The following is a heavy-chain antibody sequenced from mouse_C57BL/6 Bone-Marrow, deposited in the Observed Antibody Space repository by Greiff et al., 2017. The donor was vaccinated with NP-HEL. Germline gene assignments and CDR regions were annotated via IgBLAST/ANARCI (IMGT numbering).Heavy chain of an antibody. J-gene: IGHJ4*01. V-gene: IGHV5-12*01. CDR2: ISNGGGST. Sequence: DVHLVESGGGLVQPGGSLKLSCAASGFTFSDYYMYWVRQTPEKRLEWVAYISNGGGSTYYPDTVKGRFTISRDNAKNTLYLQMSRLKSEDTAMYYCASHYYGSSYAMDYWGQGTSVTVSS. CDR3: ASHYYGSSYAMDY. D-gene: IGHD1-1*01. CDR1: GFTFSDYY.